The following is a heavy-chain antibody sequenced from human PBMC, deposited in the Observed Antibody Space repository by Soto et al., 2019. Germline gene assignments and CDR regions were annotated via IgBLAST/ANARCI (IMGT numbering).Heavy chain of an antibody. J-gene: IGHJ4*02. CDR3: ARWFTYGNFDYFDY. D-gene: IGHD3-10*01. CDR1: AFTFSAYS. CDR2: ISSTSDTI. V-gene: IGHV3-48*01. Sequence: GGSLRLSCAASAFTFSAYSMNWVRQAPGKGLEWVSYISSTSDTIHYTDSVKGRFTISRDNAKNSLYLQMNGLRTEDTAVYYCARWFTYGNFDYFDYWGQGTQVTVSS.